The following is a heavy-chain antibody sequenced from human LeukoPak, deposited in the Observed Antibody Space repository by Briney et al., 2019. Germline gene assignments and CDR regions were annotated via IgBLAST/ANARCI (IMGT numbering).Heavy chain of an antibody. CDR1: GFTFSSYG. V-gene: IGHV3-30*18. D-gene: IGHD3-3*01. Sequence: GGSLRLSCAASGFTFSSYGMHWVRQAPGKGLEWVAVISYDGSNKYYADSVKGRFTISRDNSKNTLYLQMNSLRAEDTAVYYCAKGVGYDFRSGWSPPGFGTHVYGMDVWGQGTTVTVSS. CDR3: AKGVGYDFRSGWSPPGFGTHVYGMDV. CDR2: ISYDGSNK. J-gene: IGHJ6*02.